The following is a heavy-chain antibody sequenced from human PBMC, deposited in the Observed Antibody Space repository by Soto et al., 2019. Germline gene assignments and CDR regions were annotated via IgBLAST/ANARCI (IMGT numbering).Heavy chain of an antibody. Sequence: QVQLVESGGGVVQPGRSLRLSCAASGFTLSSYAMHWVRQAPGKGLEWVAVISYDGSNKYYADSVKGRFTISRDNSKNTLYLQMNSLRAEDTAVYYCARDIVGARGPDYWGQGTLVTVSS. CDR1: GFTLSSYA. J-gene: IGHJ4*02. D-gene: IGHD1-26*01. V-gene: IGHV3-30-3*01. CDR3: ARDIVGARGPDY. CDR2: ISYDGSNK.